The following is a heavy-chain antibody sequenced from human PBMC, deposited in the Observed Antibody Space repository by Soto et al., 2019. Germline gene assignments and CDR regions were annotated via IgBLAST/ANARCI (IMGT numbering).Heavy chain of an antibody. CDR2: ISSSSSTI. J-gene: IGHJ3*02. Sequence: GGSLRLSCAASGFTFSSYSMNWVRQAPGKGLEWVSYISSSSSTIYYADSVKGRFTISRDNAKNSLYLQMNSLRDEDTAVYYCARAITGTRGPGPANGAFDIWGPGTMVTVSS. V-gene: IGHV3-48*02. D-gene: IGHD1-7*01. CDR3: ARAITGTRGPGPANGAFDI. CDR1: GFTFSSYS.